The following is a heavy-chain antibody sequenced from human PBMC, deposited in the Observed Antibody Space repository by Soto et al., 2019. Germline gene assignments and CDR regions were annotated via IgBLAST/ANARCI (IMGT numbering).Heavy chain of an antibody. J-gene: IGHJ4*02. V-gene: IGHV1-69*02. CDR2: IIPILGIA. D-gene: IGHD3-22*01. CDR3: ARGYYDSSGYHLRLDY. CDR1: GGTFSSYT. Sequence: VQLVQSGAEVKKPGSSVKVSCKASGGTFSSYTISWVRQAPGQGLEWMGRIIPILGIANYAQKFQGRVTITADQATSTAYMELSSLRSEDTAVYYCARGYYDSSGYHLRLDYWGQGTLVTVSS.